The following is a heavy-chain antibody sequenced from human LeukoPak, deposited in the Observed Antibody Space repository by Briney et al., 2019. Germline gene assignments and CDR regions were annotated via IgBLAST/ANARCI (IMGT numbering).Heavy chain of an antibody. J-gene: IGHJ4*02. V-gene: IGHV4-34*01. CDR2: INRYGSA. CDR3: ARDSPYSPHDS. Sequence: SATLSLTCAVSGGTFTTFYWSWLRQPPGKGLEWIGQINRYGSANYNPSLKSRVAISLDTSKNQFSLKVTSVTAADTAVYYCARDSPYSPHDSWGQGTLVTVSS. D-gene: IGHD4-11*01. CDR1: GGTFTTFY.